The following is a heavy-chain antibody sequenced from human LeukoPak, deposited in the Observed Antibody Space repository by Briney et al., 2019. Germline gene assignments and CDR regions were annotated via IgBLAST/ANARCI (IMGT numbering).Heavy chain of an antibody. CDR3: ARKAVAGWANWFDP. V-gene: IGHV3-21*01. Sequence: PGGSLRLSCAASGFTFSSYSMNWVRQAPGKGLEWVSSISSSSSYIYYADSVKGRFTISRDNARNSLYLQMNSLRAEDTAVYYCARKAVAGWANWFDPWGQGTLVTVSS. J-gene: IGHJ5*02. D-gene: IGHD6-19*01. CDR1: GFTFSSYS. CDR2: ISSSSSYI.